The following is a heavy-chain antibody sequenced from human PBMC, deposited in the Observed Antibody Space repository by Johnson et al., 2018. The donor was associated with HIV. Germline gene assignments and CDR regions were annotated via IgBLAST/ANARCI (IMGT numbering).Heavy chain of an antibody. D-gene: IGHD4-17*01. J-gene: IGHJ3*02. CDR2: ISWDGGST. Sequence: VQLVESGGVVVQPGGSLRLSCAASGFTFDDYAMHWVRQAPGKGLEWVSLISWDGGSTYYADSVKGRFTISRDNSKNTLYLQMNSLRAEDTAVYYCASGDYVAAFDIWGQGTMVSVSS. V-gene: IGHV3-43D*04. CDR3: ASGDYVAAFDI. CDR1: GFTFDDYA.